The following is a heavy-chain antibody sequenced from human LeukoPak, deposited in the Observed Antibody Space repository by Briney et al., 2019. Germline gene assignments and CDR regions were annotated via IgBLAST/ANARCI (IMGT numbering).Heavy chain of an antibody. V-gene: IGHV3-7*01. J-gene: IGHJ2*01. CDR2: IKQDRSEK. CDR3: ARILTMDARGSYWYFDL. CDR1: GFTFSNYW. Sequence: GGSLRLSCAASGFTFSNYWMSWVRQAPGKGLEWVANIKQDRSEKYYVDSAKGRFTISRDNAKNSLYLQMNSLRAEDTAVYYCARILTMDARGSYWYFDLWGRGTLVTVSS. D-gene: IGHD3-10*01.